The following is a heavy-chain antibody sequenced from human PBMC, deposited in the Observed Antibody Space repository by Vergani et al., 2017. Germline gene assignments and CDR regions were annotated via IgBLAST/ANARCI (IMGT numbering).Heavy chain of an antibody. V-gene: IGHV4-59*01. CDR2: IYYSGST. CDR3: AREWGRYDYGDYEGLTAFDI. CDR1: GGSISSYY. Sequence: QVQLQESGPGLVKPSETLSLTCTVSGGSISSYYWSWIRQPPGKGLEWIGYIYYSGSTNYNPSLKSRVTISVDTSKNQFSLKLSSVTAADTAVYYCAREWGRYDYGDYEGLTAFDIWGQGTMVTVSS. D-gene: IGHD4-17*01. J-gene: IGHJ3*02.